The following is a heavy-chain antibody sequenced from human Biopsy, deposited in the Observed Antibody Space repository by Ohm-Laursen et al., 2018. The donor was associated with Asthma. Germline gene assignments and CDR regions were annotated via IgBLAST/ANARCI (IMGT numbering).Heavy chain of an antibody. CDR1: GGAIDSGAYY. CDR2: IYYSGST. V-gene: IGHV4-30-4*02. D-gene: IGHD6-6*01. Sequence: PSDTLSLTCTVSGGAIDSGAYYWSWIRQLPGKGLEWIGYIYYSGSTYYNPSLKSRVTISVDTSQNQFSLNLNSVTAADTALYYCARAQAAQYYYGMDVWGQGTTVIVSS. J-gene: IGHJ6*02. CDR3: ARAQAAQYYYGMDV.